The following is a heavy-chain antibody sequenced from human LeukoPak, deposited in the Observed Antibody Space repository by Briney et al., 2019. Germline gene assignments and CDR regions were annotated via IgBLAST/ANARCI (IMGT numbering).Heavy chain of an antibody. CDR3: AKDIEAGTAGFSFDY. CDR1: GFSFAYYA. V-gene: IGHV3-43*02. CDR2: ITANGDST. D-gene: IGHD2-21*02. Sequence: GGSLRLSCAASGFSFAYYAMHWVRQAPGKGLEWVSLITANGDSTYYADSVKGRFTISRDNSKNPLSLQMNSLRTEDTALYYCAKDIEAGTAGFSFDYWGQGTLVAVSS. J-gene: IGHJ4*02.